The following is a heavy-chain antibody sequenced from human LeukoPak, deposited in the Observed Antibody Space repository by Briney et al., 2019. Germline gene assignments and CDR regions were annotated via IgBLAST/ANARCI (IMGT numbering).Heavy chain of an antibody. J-gene: IGHJ6*02. V-gene: IGHV4-59*01. CDR1: GGSTSSYY. CDR3: ARGVGMDV. Sequence: SETLSLTCTVSGGSTSSYYWSWIRQPPGKGLEWIGYIYYSGSTNYNPSLKSRVTISVDTSKNQFSLKLSSVTAADTAVYYCARGVGMDVWGQGTTVTVSS. CDR2: IYYSGST.